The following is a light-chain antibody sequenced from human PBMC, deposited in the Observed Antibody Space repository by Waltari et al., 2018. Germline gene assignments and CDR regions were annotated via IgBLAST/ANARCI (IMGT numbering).Light chain of an antibody. CDR1: SSNIGSNT. CDR3: AAWDDSLNGRGV. J-gene: IGLJ1*01. Sequence: QSVLTQPPSASGTPGQRVTISCSGSSSNIGSNTVNWYQQLPGTAPKLLIYSNYQRPSGVPDRFSGSKSGTSASLAISGLQSEDEADYYCAAWDDSLNGRGVFGTGTKVTVL. V-gene: IGLV1-44*01. CDR2: SNY.